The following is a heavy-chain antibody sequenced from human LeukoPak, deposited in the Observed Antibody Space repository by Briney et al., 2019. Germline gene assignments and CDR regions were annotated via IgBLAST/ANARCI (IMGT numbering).Heavy chain of an antibody. D-gene: IGHD3-22*01. CDR2: ISAYNGST. J-gene: IGHJ4*02. V-gene: IGHV1-18*01. Sequence: ASVKVSCKASGYTFTSYGISWVRQAPGQGLEWMGWISAYNGSTNYAQKLQGRVTMTTDTSTSTAYMELRSLRSDDTAVYYCAGNLYYYDSSGTGAYYFDYWGQGTLVTVSS. CDR3: AGNLYYYDSSGTGAYYFDY. CDR1: GYTFTSYG.